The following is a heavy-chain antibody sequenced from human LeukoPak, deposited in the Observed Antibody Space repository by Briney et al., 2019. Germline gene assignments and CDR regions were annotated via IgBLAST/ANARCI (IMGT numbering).Heavy chain of an antibody. J-gene: IGHJ6*02. D-gene: IGHD6-13*01. Sequence: GGSLRLSCAASGFTFSSYGMHWVRQAPGKGLEWVAVIWYDGSNKYYADSVKGRFTISRDNSKNTLYLQMNSLRAEDTAVYYCARDPYSSSWSYGMDVWGQGTTVTVSS. CDR3: ARDPYSSSWSYGMDV. CDR2: IWYDGSNK. CDR1: GFTFSSYG. V-gene: IGHV3-33*01.